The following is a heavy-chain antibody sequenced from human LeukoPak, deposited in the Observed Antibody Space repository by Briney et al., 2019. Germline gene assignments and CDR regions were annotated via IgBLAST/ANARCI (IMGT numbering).Heavy chain of an antibody. Sequence: GRSLRLSCAASGFTFSNYAMHWVRQAPGKGLEWVAFISYAGSNKYYADSVKGRFTISRDNSKNTLYLQMNNVRGEDTALYYCTKGPYGNSIYYGMDVWGQGTTVTVSS. D-gene: IGHD5-24*01. V-gene: IGHV3-30-3*01. CDR2: ISYAGSNK. CDR1: GFTFSNYA. CDR3: TKGPYGNSIYYGMDV. J-gene: IGHJ6*02.